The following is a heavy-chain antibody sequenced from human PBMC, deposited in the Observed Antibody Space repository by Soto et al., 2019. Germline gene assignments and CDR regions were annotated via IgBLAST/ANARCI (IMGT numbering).Heavy chain of an antibody. J-gene: IGHJ4*02. CDR2: IKQDGSEK. CDR3: ARVYPDYYGSGSYYMFDY. CDR1: GFTFSSYW. Sequence: GGSLRLSCAASGFTFSSYWMSWVRQAPGKGLEWVANIKQDGSEKYYVDSVKGRFTISRDNAKNSLYLQMNSLRAEDTAVYYCARVYPDYYGSGSYYMFDYWGQGTLVTVSS. D-gene: IGHD3-10*01. V-gene: IGHV3-7*01.